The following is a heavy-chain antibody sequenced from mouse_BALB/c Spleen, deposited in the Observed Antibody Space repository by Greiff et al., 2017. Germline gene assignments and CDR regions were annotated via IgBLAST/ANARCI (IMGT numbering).Heavy chain of an antibody. D-gene: IGHD4-1*01. J-gene: IGHJ1*01. Sequence: VQGVESGPGLVQPSQSLSITCTVSGFSLTSYGVHWVRQSPGKGLEWLGVIWSGGSTDYNAAFISRLSISKDNSKSQVFFKMNSLQANDTAIYYCARNLGRWYFDVWGAGTTVTVSS. CDR2: IWSGGST. CDR1: GFSLTSYG. CDR3: ARNLGRWYFDV. V-gene: IGHV2-2*02.